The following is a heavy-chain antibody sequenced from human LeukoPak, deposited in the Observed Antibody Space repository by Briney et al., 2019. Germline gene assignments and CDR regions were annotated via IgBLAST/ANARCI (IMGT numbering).Heavy chain of an antibody. CDR2: IYYSGST. Sequence: SETLSLTCTVSGSISSSNFYWGWIRQPPGKGLEWIGNIYYSGSTYYNPSLKSRVTISVDTSKNQFSLKLSSVTAADTAVYYCARREYYYDTFDYWGQGTLVTVSS. CDR3: ARREYYYDTFDY. V-gene: IGHV4-39*07. CDR1: GSISSSNFY. J-gene: IGHJ4*02. D-gene: IGHD3-22*01.